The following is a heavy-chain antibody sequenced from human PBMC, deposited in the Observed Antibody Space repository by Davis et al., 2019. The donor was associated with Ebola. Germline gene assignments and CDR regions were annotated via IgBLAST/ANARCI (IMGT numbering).Heavy chain of an antibody. J-gene: IGHJ4*02. CDR2: INAGNGNT. CDR3: ARDRGGDYSFDY. V-gene: IGHV1-3*01. D-gene: IGHD3-10*01. CDR1: GYTFTSYS. Sequence: AASVKVSCKASGYTFTSYSITWVRQAPGQGLEWMGWINAGNGNTKYSQKFQGRVTITRDTSASTAYMELSSLRSEDTSVYYCARDRGGDYSFDYWGQGTLVTVSS.